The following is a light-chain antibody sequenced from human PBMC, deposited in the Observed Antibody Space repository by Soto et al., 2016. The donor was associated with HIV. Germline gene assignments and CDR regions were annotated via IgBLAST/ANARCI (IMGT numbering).Light chain of an antibody. J-gene: IGKJ1*01. V-gene: IGKV1-5*03. Sequence: DIQLTQSPSTLSAAVGDRVTITCRASQSVNDWLAWYQQKPGTPPSLLIYKVSTLVEWGPDPGSAALDLGRDFTLTISTLQPEDSAIYYCQQYNTPPWTFGQGTKVEI. CDR3: QQYNTPPWT. CDR2: KVS. CDR1: QSVNDW.